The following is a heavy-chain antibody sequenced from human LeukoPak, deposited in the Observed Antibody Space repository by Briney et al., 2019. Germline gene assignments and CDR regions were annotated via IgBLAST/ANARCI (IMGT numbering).Heavy chain of an antibody. CDR1: GFTFSSYA. CDR3: ARAGHCTNGICYTPDFDY. Sequence: PGGSLRLSCAASGFTFSSYAMSWVRQAPGKGLEWVSAISGSGGSTYYADSVKGRFTISRDNSKNTLYLQMNSLRAEDTAVYYCARAGHCTNGICYTPDFDYWAREPWSPSPQ. V-gene: IGHV3-23*01. D-gene: IGHD2-8*01. CDR2: ISGSGGST. J-gene: IGHJ4*02.